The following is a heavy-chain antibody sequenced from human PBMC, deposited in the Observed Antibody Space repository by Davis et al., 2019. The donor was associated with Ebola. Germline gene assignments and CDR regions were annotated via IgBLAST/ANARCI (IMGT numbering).Heavy chain of an antibody. CDR3: AREWKGYGMDV. CDR2: ISSSSSYI. CDR1: GFTFSSYS. V-gene: IGHV3-21*01. D-gene: IGHD1-1*01. J-gene: IGHJ6*02. Sequence: LKISCAASGFTFSSYSMNWVRQAPGKGLEWVSSISSSSSYIYYADSVKGRFTISRDNAKNSLYLQMNSLRAEDTAVYYCAREWKGYGMDVWGQGTTVTVSS.